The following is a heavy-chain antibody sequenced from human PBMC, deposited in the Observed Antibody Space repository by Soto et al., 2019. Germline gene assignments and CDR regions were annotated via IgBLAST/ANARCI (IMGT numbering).Heavy chain of an antibody. V-gene: IGHV1-2*04. CDR2: INPNSGGP. D-gene: IGHD3-16*02. J-gene: IGHJ3*02. Sequence: QVQLVQSGADVKKPGASVKVSCKDSGYTFTGYYMHCVRQAPVQGLEWMGWINPNSGGPNYAQKFQGWVTMTRDTSISTAYMELSRLRSDDTAVYYCARGGYDYIWGSYRNDAFDIWGQGTMVTVSS. CDR1: GYTFTGYY. CDR3: ARGGYDYIWGSYRNDAFDI.